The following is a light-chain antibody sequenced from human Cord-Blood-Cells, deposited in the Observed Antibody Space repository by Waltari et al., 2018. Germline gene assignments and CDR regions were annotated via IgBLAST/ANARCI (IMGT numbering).Light chain of an antibody. CDR2: LGS. J-gene: IGKJ3*01. CDR3: MQALQTPFT. V-gene: IGKV2-28*01. Sequence: DIVMTQSPLSLPVTPGEPASISCRSSQSLLHSNGYNYLDWYLQKPGQSPQLLIYLGSKRACGVPDRFSGSGSGTDFTLKISRVEAEDVGVYYCMQALQTPFTFGPGTKVDIK. CDR1: QSLLHSNGYNY.